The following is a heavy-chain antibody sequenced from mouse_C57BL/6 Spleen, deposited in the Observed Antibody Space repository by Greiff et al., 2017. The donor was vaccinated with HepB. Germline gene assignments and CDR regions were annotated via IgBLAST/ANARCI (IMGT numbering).Heavy chain of an antibody. V-gene: IGHV14-3*01. CDR1: GFNIKNTY. CDR2: IDPANGNT. J-gene: IGHJ1*03. Sequence: EVKVVESVAELVRPGASVKLSCTASGFNIKNTYMHWVKQRPEQGLEWIGRIDPANGNTKYAPKFQGKATITADTSSNTAYLQLSSLTSEDTAIYYCARGVTTVVEGYFDVWGTGTTVTVSS. CDR3: ARGVTTVVEGYFDV. D-gene: IGHD1-1*01.